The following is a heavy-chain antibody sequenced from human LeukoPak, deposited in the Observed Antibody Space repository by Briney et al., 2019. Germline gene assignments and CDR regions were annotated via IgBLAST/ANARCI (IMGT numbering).Heavy chain of an antibody. D-gene: IGHD3-22*01. V-gene: IGHV5-51*01. CDR1: GYSFTSYW. CDR2: IYPGDSDT. CDR3: AIKGDYYDSSGYYYYFDY. Sequence: GESLKISCKGSGYSFTSYWIGWVRQMPGKGLEWMGIIYPGDSDTRYSPSIQGQVTISADKSISTAYLQWSSLKASDTAMYYCAIKGDYYDSSGYYYYFDYWGQGTLVTVSS. J-gene: IGHJ4*02.